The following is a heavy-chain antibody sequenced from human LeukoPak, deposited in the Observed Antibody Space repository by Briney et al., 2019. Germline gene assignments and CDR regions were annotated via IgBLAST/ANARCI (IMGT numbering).Heavy chain of an antibody. J-gene: IGHJ4*02. CDR3: VVVVAATQMSDYFDY. D-gene: IGHD2-15*01. V-gene: IGHV4-34*01. CDR1: GGSFSGYY. CDR2: INHSGST. Sequence: SETLSLTCAVYGGSFSGYYWSWIRQHPGKGLEWIGEINHSGSTNYNPSLKSRVTISVDTSKNQFSLKLSSVTAADTAVYYCVVVVAATQMSDYFDYWGQGTLVTVSS.